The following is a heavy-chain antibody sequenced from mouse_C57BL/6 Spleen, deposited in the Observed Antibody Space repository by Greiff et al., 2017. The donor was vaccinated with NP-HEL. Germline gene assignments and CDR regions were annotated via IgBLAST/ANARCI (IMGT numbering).Heavy chain of an antibody. CDR3: AREGAYDGYFLDY. CDR1: GFTFSDYG. D-gene: IGHD2-3*01. J-gene: IGHJ2*01. Sequence: EVKLVESGGGLVKPGGSLKLSCAASGFTFSDYGMHWVRQAPEKGLEWVAYISSGSSTIYYADTVKGRFTISRDNAKNTLFLQMTSLRSEDTAMYYCAREGAYDGYFLDYWGQGTTLTVSS. V-gene: IGHV5-17*01. CDR2: ISSGSSTI.